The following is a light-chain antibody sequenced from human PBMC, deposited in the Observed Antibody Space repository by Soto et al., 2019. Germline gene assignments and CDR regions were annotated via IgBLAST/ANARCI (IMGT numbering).Light chain of an antibody. CDR1: QSIGSNS. J-gene: IGKJ5*01. CDR3: QQYENSPIT. V-gene: IGKV3-20*01. Sequence: ETVLTQSPGTLSLSPGETATLSCRASQSIGSNSLAWYQQKPGQPPRLLIYGASNRATDIPDRFSGSGSGTDFTLTITRLESEDFAVYGCQQYENSPITFGQGTRLEIK. CDR2: GAS.